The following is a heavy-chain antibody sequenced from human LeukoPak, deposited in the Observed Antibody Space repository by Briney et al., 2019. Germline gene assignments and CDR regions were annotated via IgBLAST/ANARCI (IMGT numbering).Heavy chain of an antibody. Sequence: PGRSLRLSCAPSGFTFSSYGMHWVRQAPGKGLEWVAVISYDGSNKYYADSVKGRFTISRDNSKNTLYLQMNSLRAEDTAVYYCAKPLRDYYDSFDYWGQGTLVTVSS. D-gene: IGHD3-22*01. CDR3: AKPLRDYYDSFDY. CDR2: ISYDGSNK. CDR1: GFTFSSYG. V-gene: IGHV3-30*18. J-gene: IGHJ4*02.